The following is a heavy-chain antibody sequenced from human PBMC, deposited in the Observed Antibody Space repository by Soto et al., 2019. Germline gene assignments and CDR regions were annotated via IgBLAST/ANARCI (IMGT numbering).Heavy chain of an antibody. V-gene: IGHV3-23*01. CDR1: GFTFSTYS. J-gene: IGHJ4*02. D-gene: IGHD5-18*01. CDR3: VRWDSYGDE. Sequence: EVQLLESGGGLVQPGGSLRLSCAASGFTFSTYSMAWVRQAPGKGLAWVSGLSGGGANTFYADSVKGRFTISVDNSKNTVYLQMNSLRVEDTAVYYCVRWDSYGDEWGQGTLVTVSS. CDR2: LSGGGANT.